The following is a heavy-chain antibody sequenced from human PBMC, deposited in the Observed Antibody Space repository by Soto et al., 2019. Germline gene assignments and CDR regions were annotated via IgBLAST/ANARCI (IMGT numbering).Heavy chain of an antibody. V-gene: IGHV1-3*01. J-gene: IGHJ4*02. D-gene: IGHD6-19*01. CDR1: GYTFTSYA. CDR3: AVGFGSGWNRCDY. CDR2: INAGSGNT. Sequence: QVQLVQSGAEVKKPGASVKVSCKASGYTFTSYAMHWVRQAPGQRLEWMGWINAGSGNTKYSQKFQGRVTFTRDTSASTAYMELSSLRSEDTAVYYCAVGFGSGWNRCDYWGQGTLVTVSS.